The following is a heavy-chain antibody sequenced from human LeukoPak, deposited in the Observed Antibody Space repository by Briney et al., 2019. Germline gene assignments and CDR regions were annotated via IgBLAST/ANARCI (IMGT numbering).Heavy chain of an antibody. CDR2: ISWNSGSI. CDR1: GLTVTSNY. Sequence: GGSLRLSCAASGLTVTSNYMSWVRQAPGKGLEWVSGISWNSGSIGYADSVKGRFTISRDNAKNSLYLQMSSLRVEDMALYYCAKDYYASGSSAFDFWGQGTMVTVSS. J-gene: IGHJ3*01. V-gene: IGHV3-9*03. CDR3: AKDYYASGSSAFDF. D-gene: IGHD3-10*01.